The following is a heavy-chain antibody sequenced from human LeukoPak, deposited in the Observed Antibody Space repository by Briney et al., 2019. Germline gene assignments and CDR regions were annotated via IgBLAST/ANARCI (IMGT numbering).Heavy chain of an antibody. CDR2: IYHSGST. Sequence: PSGTLSLTCAASGGSISSSNWWSWVRQPPGKGLEWIGEIYHSGSTNYNPSLKSRVTISVDTSKNQFSLKLSSVTAADTAVYYCARRRAYPMIRNAAYGYWGQGTLVTVSS. J-gene: IGHJ4*02. D-gene: IGHD3-16*01. CDR3: ARRRAYPMIRNAAYGY. V-gene: IGHV4-4*02. CDR1: GGSISSSNW.